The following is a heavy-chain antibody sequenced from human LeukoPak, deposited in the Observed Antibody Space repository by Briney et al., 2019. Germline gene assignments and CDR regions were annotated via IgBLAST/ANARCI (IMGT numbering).Heavy chain of an antibody. CDR2: IWYDGSKK. CDR3: AKDLSYGSNWFDP. J-gene: IGHJ5*02. V-gene: IGHV3-33*06. D-gene: IGHD5-18*01. Sequence: PGGSLRLSCAASGFTFRNHEMNWVRQAPGKGLEWVALIWYDGSKKNYADSVKGRFTISRDDSRSTLYLQINSLRAEDTAVYYCAKDLSYGSNWFDPWGQGTLVTVSS. CDR1: GFTFRNHE.